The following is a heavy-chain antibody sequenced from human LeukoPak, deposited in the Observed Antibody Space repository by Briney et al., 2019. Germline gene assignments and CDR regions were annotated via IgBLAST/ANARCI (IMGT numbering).Heavy chain of an antibody. J-gene: IGHJ6*04. CDR2: ITTSGSTT. CDR1: RFTFSSYE. Sequence: GGSLRLSCAASRFTFSSYEMNRVRQAPGKGLERISYITTSGSTTYYADSVKGRFTISRDNAKNSLYLQMNSLRAEDTAVYYCAELGITMIGGVWGKGTTVTISS. CDR3: AELGITMIGGV. D-gene: IGHD3-10*02. V-gene: IGHV3-48*03.